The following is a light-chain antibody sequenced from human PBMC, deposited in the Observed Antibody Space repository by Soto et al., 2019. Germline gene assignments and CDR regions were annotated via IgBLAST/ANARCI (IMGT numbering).Light chain of an antibody. CDR3: SSYAASNNLGV. CDR2: EVS. Sequence: QSALTQPPSASGSPGQSVTISCIGTSSDVGGYNYVSWYQQHPGKAPKLMIYEVSNRPSGVPDRFSGSKSGNTASLTVSGVQAEDEADYYCSSYAASNNLGVFGGGTQLTVL. V-gene: IGLV2-8*01. CDR1: SSDVGGYNY. J-gene: IGLJ2*01.